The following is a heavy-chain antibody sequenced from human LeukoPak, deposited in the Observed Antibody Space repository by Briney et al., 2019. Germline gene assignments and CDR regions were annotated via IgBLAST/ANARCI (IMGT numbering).Heavy chain of an antibody. Sequence: GASVKVSCKASGYTFTSYGISWVRQAPGQGLEWMGWISAYNGNTNYAQKLQGRVTMTTDTSTSTAYMGLRSLRSDDTAVYYCARVYYYDSSGFIADYWGQGTLVTVSS. V-gene: IGHV1-18*01. D-gene: IGHD3-22*01. CDR1: GYTFTSYG. CDR2: ISAYNGNT. J-gene: IGHJ4*02. CDR3: ARVYYYDSSGFIADY.